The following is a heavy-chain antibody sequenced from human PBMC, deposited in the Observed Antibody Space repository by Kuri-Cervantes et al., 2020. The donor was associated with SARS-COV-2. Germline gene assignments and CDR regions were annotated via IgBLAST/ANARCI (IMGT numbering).Heavy chain of an antibody. Sequence: SVKVSCKASGGTFTNYAITWLRQAPGQGFEWMGRIIPMYDATDFAQKFQGRVTINADESTRTAYMELSSLSSEDTAVYYCARVDSTSVMSFDYYYFDCWGQGTLVTVSS. CDR2: IIPMYDAT. CDR1: GGTFTNYA. V-gene: IGHV1-69*13. J-gene: IGHJ4*02. CDR3: ARVDSTSVMSFDYYYFDC. D-gene: IGHD5-12*01.